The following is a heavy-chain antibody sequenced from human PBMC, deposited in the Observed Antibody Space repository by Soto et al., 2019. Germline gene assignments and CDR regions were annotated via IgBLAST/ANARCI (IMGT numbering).Heavy chain of an antibody. D-gene: IGHD5-18*01. CDR2: MNPNSGNT. CDR3: ARGKLGGYSYGRFSD. J-gene: IGHJ4*02. V-gene: IGHV1-8*01. CDR1: GYTFTSYD. Sequence: XSVKVSWKASGYTFTSYDIHLVRQATGQGLECMGWMNPNSGNTGYAQKLQGRVTMTMNTSISTAYMELSSLRSEDTAVYYCARGKLGGYSYGRFSDWGQGTLVTVSS.